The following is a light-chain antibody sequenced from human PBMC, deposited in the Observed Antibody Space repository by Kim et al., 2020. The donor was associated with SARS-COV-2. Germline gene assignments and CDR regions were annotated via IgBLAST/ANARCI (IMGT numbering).Light chain of an antibody. CDR2: EVT. CDR3: CTYVV. Sequence: QSALTQPASVSGSPGQSITISCTGTSSDVGSYNLVSWYQQHPGKAPKLMIYEVTKRHSGVSNRFSGSKSGNTASLTISGLQAEVEADYYCCTYVVFGGGTQLTVL. CDR1: SSDVGSYNL. V-gene: IGLV2-23*02. J-gene: IGLJ2*01.